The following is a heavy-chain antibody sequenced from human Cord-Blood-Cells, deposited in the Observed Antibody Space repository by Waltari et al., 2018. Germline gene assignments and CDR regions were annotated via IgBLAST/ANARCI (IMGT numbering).Heavy chain of an antibody. Sequence: QVQLVQSGAEVKKPGASVKVSCKASGYSFTSYGISWVRQAPGQGIEGMGWISAYNGNTNYAQKLQGTVTMTTDTSTSTAYMELRSLRSDDTAVYYCAGGGFSNILTGYYNSDYWGQGTLVTVSS. CDR1: GYSFTSYG. D-gene: IGHD3-9*01. V-gene: IGHV1-18*01. CDR3: AGGGFSNILTGYYNSDY. CDR2: ISAYNGNT. J-gene: IGHJ4*02.